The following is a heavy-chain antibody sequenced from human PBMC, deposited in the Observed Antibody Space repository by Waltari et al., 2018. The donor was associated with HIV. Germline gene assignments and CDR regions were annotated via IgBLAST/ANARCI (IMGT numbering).Heavy chain of an antibody. D-gene: IGHD6-13*01. V-gene: IGHV3-23*01. CDR2: ISGSANRT. Sequence: EVQLLESGGGLVQPGGSLRLSCAASGFTFSNYAMSWVCQAPGKGLEWVSAISGSANRTYYAESVKGRFTISRDNSKNKLYLQMNSLRAEDTAVYFCVKEHQYSHTWYSYYGMDVWGQGTTVTVSS. CDR1: GFTFSNYA. CDR3: VKEHQYSHTWYSYYGMDV. J-gene: IGHJ6*02.